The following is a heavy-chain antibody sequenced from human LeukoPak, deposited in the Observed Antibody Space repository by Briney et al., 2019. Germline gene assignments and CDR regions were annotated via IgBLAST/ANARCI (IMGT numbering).Heavy chain of an antibody. D-gene: IGHD6-6*01. V-gene: IGHV4-39*07. CDR3: ARDWGVSARPGYMDV. CDR1: GGSISSSSYY. J-gene: IGHJ6*03. CDR2: IYYSGST. Sequence: SETLSLTCTVSGGSISSSSYYWGWIRQPPGKGLEWIGSIYYSGSTYYNPSLKSRVTIPVDTSKNQFSLRLSSVTAADTAVYYCARDWGVSARPGYMDVWGKGTTVTVSS.